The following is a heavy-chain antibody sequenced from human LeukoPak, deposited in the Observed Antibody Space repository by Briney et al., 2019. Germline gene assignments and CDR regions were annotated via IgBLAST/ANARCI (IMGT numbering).Heavy chain of an antibody. CDR3: AKDGVVPAARPRPGVVSPFDY. V-gene: IGHV3-30*02. CDR1: GFTFSSYG. Sequence: PGGSLRLSCAASGFTFSSYGMHWVRQAPGKGLEWVAFIRYDGSNKYYADSVKGRFTISRDNSKNTLYLQMNSLRAEDTAVYYCAKDGVVPAARPRPGVVSPFDYWGQGTLVTVSS. D-gene: IGHD2-2*01. CDR2: IRYDGSNK. J-gene: IGHJ4*02.